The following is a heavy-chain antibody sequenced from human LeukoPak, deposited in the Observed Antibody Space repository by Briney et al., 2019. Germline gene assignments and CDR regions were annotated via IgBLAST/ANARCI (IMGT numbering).Heavy chain of an antibody. D-gene: IGHD2-2*01. J-gene: IGHJ3*02. V-gene: IGHV3-7*01. Sequence: GGSLRLSCAASGFTFSSYWMSWVRQAPGKGLEWVANIKQDGSEKYYVDSVKGRFTISRDNAKNSLYLQMNSLRAEDTAVYYCARSGIVVVPAASIFDAFDIWGQGTMVTVSP. CDR3: ARSGIVVVPAASIFDAFDI. CDR2: IKQDGSEK. CDR1: GFTFSSYW.